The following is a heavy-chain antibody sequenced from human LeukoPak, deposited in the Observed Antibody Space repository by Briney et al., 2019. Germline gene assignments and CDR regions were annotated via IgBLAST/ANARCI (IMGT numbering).Heavy chain of an antibody. CDR1: GFTFSDYY. J-gene: IGHJ6*03. D-gene: IGHD3-10*01. V-gene: IGHV3-11*01. Sequence: PGGSLRLSCAASGFTFSDYYMSWIRQAPGKGLEWVSYISSSGSTIYYADSVKGRFTISRDNAKNSLYLQMNSLRAEDTAVYYCARVLSGRGSLYSYYYYMDVWGKGTTVTIPS. CDR2: ISSSGSTI. CDR3: ARVLSGRGSLYSYYYYMDV.